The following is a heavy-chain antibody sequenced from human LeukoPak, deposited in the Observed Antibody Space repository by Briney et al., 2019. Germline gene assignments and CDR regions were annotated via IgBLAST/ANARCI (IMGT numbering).Heavy chain of an antibody. CDR3: ARDRLLHF. CDR1: ALTFSAYD. V-gene: IGHV3-48*03. J-gene: IGHJ4*02. D-gene: IGHD6-6*01. Sequence: GGSLRLSCAASALTFSAYDMNWVLQAPGKGLEWLSYIDYSGTTIYYADSVKGRFTISRDNAKNSLYLRMNSLRAEDTAVYYCARDRLLHFWGQGTLVTVSS. CDR2: IDYSGTTI.